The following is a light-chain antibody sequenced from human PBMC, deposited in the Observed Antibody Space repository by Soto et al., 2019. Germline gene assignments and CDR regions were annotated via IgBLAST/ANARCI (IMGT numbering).Light chain of an antibody. CDR3: GTWDSSLSALYV. Sequence: QSVLTQPPPLSAAPGQKVTLPRSGSSSNIGNNYVSWYQQLPGTAPKLLIYENNKRPSGIPDRFSGSKSGTSATLGITGLQTGDEADYYCGTWDSSLSALYVFGTGTKVTVL. CDR1: SSNIGNNY. V-gene: IGLV1-51*02. CDR2: ENN. J-gene: IGLJ1*01.